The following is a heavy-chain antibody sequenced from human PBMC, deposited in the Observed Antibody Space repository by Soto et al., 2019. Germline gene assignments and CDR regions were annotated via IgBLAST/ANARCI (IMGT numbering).Heavy chain of an antibody. CDR3: ARGGHIVLVPAAYDAFDI. J-gene: IGHJ3*02. V-gene: IGHV1-46*01. CDR1: GYTFTSYY. D-gene: IGHD2-2*01. Sequence: ASVKVSCKASGYTFTSYYMHWVRQAPGQGLKCMGIINPSGGSTSYAQKFQGRATMTRDTSTSTVYMELSSLRSEDTAVYYCARGGHIVLVPAAYDAFDIWGQGTMVTVSS. CDR2: INPSGGST.